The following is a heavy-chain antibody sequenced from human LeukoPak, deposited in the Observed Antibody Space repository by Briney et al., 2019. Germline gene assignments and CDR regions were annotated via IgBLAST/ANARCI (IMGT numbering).Heavy chain of an antibody. CDR2: FSGSGDST. Sequence: PGGSLRLSCAASGFTFSSYAMSWVRQAPGKGLEWVSSFSGSGDSTYYADSVKGRSTISRDNSKNSMYLQMNSLRAEDTALYYCAIVIAVAGPATFYWGQGTLATVSS. J-gene: IGHJ4*02. CDR1: GFTFSSYA. CDR3: AIVIAVAGPATFY. V-gene: IGHV3-23*01. D-gene: IGHD6-19*01.